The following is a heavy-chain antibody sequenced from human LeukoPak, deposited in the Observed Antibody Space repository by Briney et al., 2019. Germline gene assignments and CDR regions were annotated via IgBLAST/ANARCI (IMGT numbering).Heavy chain of an antibody. CDR1: GGSISSGGYY. CDR3: ARDSDSSSIGMDV. V-gene: IGHV4-31*03. CDR2: IYYSGST. J-gene: IGHJ6*02. Sequence: SQTLSLTCTVSGGSISSGGYYWSWIRQHPGKGLEWIGYIYYSGSTYYNPSLKSRVTVSVDTSKNQFSLKLSSVTAADTAVYYCARDSDSSSIGMDVWGQGTTVTVSS. D-gene: IGHD6-13*01.